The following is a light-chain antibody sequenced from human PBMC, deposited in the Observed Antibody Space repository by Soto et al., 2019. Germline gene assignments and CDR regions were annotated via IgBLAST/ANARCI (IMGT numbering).Light chain of an antibody. V-gene: IGLV3-21*02. CDR2: NDR. Sequence: SYELTQPPSVSVAPGQTARITCGGDNIGSKSVHWYQQKPGQAPVLVVYNDRDRPSGIPDRFSGSNSGSTATLTISRVKAGDEADYYCQLWVSSSHHFYAFGTGTKVTVL. CDR1: NIGSKS. CDR3: QLWVSSSHHFYA. J-gene: IGLJ1*01.